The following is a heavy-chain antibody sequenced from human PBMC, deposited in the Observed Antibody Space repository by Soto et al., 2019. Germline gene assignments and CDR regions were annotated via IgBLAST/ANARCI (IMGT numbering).Heavy chain of an antibody. CDR3: TRGKYSGSYYFDY. Sequence: PGGSLRLSCAASGFTFGSHWMHWVRQAPGKGLEWVSRIDVTDRSTSYADSVKGRFTVSRDNANNTLYLQMNSLRAEDTAVYYCTRGKYSGSYYFDYWGQGTLVTVSS. V-gene: IGHV3-74*01. CDR1: GFTFGSHW. J-gene: IGHJ4*02. CDR2: IDVTDRST. D-gene: IGHD1-26*01.